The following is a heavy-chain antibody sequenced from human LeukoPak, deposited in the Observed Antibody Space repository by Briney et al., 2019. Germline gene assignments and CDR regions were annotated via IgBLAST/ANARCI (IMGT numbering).Heavy chain of an antibody. J-gene: IGHJ3*02. CDR1: GGSLSSYY. CDR2: IYYSGST. V-gene: IGHV4-59*01. CDR3: ARQGSSGWYGFDAFDI. D-gene: IGHD6-19*01. Sequence: SETLSLTCTVSGGSLSSYYWSWARQPPGKGLEWVGYIYYSGSTNYNPSLKSRVTISVDTSKNQFSLKLSSVTAADTAVYYCARQGSSGWYGFDAFDIWGQGTMVTVSS.